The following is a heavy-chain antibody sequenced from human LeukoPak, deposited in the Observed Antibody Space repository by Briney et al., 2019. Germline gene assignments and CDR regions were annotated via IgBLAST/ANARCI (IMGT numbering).Heavy chain of an antibody. D-gene: IGHD3-22*01. J-gene: IGHJ4*02. V-gene: IGHV3-74*01. CDR2: VNSDGSST. Sequence: GESLKISCAASGFTFTNYWMHWVRQAPGKGLVWVSRVNSDGSSTGYADSVKGRFTISRDNAKNTLYLQLNSLRAEDTALYYCTREASGSSDYWGQGTLVTVSS. CDR1: GFTFTNYW. CDR3: TREASGSSDY.